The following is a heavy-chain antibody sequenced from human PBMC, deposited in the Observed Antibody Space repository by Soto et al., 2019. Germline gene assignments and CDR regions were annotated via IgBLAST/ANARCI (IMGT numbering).Heavy chain of an antibody. Sequence: PSETLSLTCTVSGGSISSGDYYWSWIRQPPGKGLGWIGYIYYSGSTYYNPSLKSRITISVDTSKNQFSLKLSSVTAVDTAVYYCARASVLRFLVWLPEPGGIDVWGQATTLSVFS. CDR3: ARASVLRFLVWLPEPGGIDV. D-gene: IGHD3-3*01. CDR1: GGSISSGDYY. J-gene: IGHJ6*02. V-gene: IGHV4-30-4*01. CDR2: IYYSGST.